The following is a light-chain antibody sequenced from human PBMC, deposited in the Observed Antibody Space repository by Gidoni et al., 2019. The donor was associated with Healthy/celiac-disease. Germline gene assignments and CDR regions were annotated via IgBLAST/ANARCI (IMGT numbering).Light chain of an antibody. CDR2: DAS. J-gene: IGKJ4*01. CDR3: QQYDNLLT. V-gene: IGKV1-33*01. CDR1: QDISNY. Sequence: DIQITQSPSSLSASVGDRVTITCQASQDISNYLNWYQQKPGKAPKLLIYDASNLETGVPSRFSERGSGEDFTFTISSLQPEDIATYYCQQYDNLLTFGGGTKVEIK.